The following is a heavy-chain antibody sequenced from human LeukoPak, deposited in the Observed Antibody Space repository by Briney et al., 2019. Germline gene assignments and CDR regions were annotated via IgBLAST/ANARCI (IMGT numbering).Heavy chain of an antibody. Sequence: GSLRLSCAASGFTFSSYSMNWVRQAPGKGLEWIGEINHSGSTNYNPSLKSRVTISVDTSKNQFSLKLSSVTAADTAVYYCARGRGFRYDFWSGHYYYMDVWGKGTTVTVSS. CDR3: ARGRGFRYDFWSGHYYYMDV. D-gene: IGHD3-3*01. J-gene: IGHJ6*03. CDR1: GFTFSSYS. V-gene: IGHV4-34*01. CDR2: INHSGST.